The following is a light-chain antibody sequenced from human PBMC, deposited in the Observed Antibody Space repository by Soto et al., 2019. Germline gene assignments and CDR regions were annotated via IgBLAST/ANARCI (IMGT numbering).Light chain of an antibody. CDR1: QSISRW. Sequence: DIQMTQSPSTLSASVGDRVTINCRASQSISRWLAWYQQNPGKAPKLLIYDASSLKGGVPSRFSGSGSGTEFTLTISGLQPDDFATYYCQQYKSYSPWTFGQGNKLEIK. J-gene: IGKJ1*01. V-gene: IGKV1-5*01. CDR2: DAS. CDR3: QQYKSYSPWT.